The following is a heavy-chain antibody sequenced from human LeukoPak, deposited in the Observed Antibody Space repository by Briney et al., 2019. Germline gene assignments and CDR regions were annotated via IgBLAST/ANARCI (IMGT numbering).Heavy chain of an antibody. J-gene: IGHJ4*02. Sequence: SETLSLTCTDSAGSINSGGNYWRCLRQHPGKGLESIANIDYSATTYNNPSLKSRLTVSIEASKNQFSLRLSSVTAADTAVYYCAKGGFRAWIYGSGSYSSGYYFGSWGQGTLVSLFS. CDR1: AGSINSGGNY. V-gene: IGHV4-31*03. CDR3: AKGGFRAWIYGSGSYSSGYYFGS. D-gene: IGHD3-10*01. CDR2: IDYSATT.